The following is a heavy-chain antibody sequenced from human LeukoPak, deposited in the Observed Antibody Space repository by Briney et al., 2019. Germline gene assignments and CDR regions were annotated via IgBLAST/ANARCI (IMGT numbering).Heavy chain of an antibody. V-gene: IGHV3-23*01. CDR3: AKAELGVDTFFDY. CDR2: LSGSGAGT. D-gene: IGHD3-3*01. Sequence: SGGSLRLSCEGSGFIFGDYALGWVRQAPGRGLEWVATLSGSGAGTYYSDSVQGRFTISRDNSKRTLFLQMNSLRAEDAAFYYCAKAELGVDTFFDYWGQGTLVTVSS. J-gene: IGHJ4*02. CDR1: GFIFGDYA.